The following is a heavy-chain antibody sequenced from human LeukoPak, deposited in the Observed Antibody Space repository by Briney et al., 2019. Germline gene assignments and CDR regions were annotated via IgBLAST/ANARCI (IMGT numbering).Heavy chain of an antibody. CDR2: VNHSGST. D-gene: IGHD6-13*01. Sequence: SETLSLTCAVYGGSFSGYYWSWIRQPPGKGLEWIGEVNHSGSTNYNPSLKSRVTISVDTSKNQFSLKLSSVTAADTAVYYCAKVFKQQLTNWGQGTLVTVSS. CDR1: GGSFSGYY. V-gene: IGHV4-34*01. J-gene: IGHJ4*02. CDR3: AKVFKQQLTN.